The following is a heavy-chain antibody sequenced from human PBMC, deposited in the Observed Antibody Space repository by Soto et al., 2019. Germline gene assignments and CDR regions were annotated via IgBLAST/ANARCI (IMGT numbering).Heavy chain of an antibody. CDR3: ATDFGDYEDAVDI. D-gene: IGHD4-17*01. V-gene: IGHV3-66*01. J-gene: IGHJ3*02. CDR2: IYSGGST. CDR1: GFTVSSNY. Sequence: EVQLVESGGGLVQPGGSLRLSCAASGFTVSSNYMSWVRQAPGKGLEWVSVIYSGGSTYYADSVKGRFTISRDKSKNTLFAQMNSMRSDHSAVYYCATDFGDYEDAVDIWGQGTMVTVSS.